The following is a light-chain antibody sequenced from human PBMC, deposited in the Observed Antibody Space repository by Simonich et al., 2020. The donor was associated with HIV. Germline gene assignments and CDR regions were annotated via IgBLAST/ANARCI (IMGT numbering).Light chain of an antibody. V-gene: IGKV4-1*01. Sequence: DIVMTQSPDSLAVSLGERATINCKSSQSVLYSSNNKNYLAWYQQKPGQPPKLRIYWASTRESGVPDRFSGSGSGTDFTLIISSLQAEDVAVYYCQQYYSTPLTFGGGTKVEIK. CDR3: QQYYSTPLT. CDR1: QSVLYSSNNKNY. J-gene: IGKJ4*01. CDR2: WAS.